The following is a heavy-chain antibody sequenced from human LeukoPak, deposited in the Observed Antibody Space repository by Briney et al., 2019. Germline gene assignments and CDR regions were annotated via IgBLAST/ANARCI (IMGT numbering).Heavy chain of an antibody. Sequence: PSETLSLICVVSGGSISSGSYSWSWIRQPPGKGLEWIGYIYHSGSTYYNPSLKSRVTISLDRSKNQFSLRLSSVTAADTAVYYCARGASVAGRDWFDPWGQGTLVTVSS. D-gene: IGHD6-13*01. CDR2: IYHSGST. V-gene: IGHV4-30-2*01. J-gene: IGHJ5*02. CDR1: GGSISSGSYS. CDR3: ARGASVAGRDWFDP.